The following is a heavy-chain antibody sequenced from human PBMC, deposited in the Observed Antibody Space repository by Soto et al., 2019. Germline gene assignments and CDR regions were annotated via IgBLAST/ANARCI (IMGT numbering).Heavy chain of an antibody. CDR2: IFSNDEK. V-gene: IGHV2-26*01. CDR3: ARAPIVVVPSVPASYYYYGMDV. CDR1: GFSLSNARMG. J-gene: IGHJ6*02. D-gene: IGHD2-2*01. Sequence: QVTLKESGPVLVKPTETLTLTCTVSGFSLSNARMGVSWIRQPPGKALVWLARIFSNDEKSYSTSLKSRLTISKDTSKSQVVLTMTNMDPVDTATYYCARAPIVVVPSVPASYYYYGMDVWGQGTTVTVSS.